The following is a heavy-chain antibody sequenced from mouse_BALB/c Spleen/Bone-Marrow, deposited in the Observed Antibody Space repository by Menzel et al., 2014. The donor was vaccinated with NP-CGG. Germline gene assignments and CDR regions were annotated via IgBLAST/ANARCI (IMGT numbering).Heavy chain of an antibody. V-gene: IGHV4-1*02. CDR2: INPDSNTI. CDR1: GFDFSRYW. CDR3: ARRGYYGAIAY. D-gene: IGHD1-1*01. Sequence: DVQLVESGGGLVQPGGSLKLSCAASGFDFSRYWMSWARQAPGKGLEWIGEINPDSNTICYKPSLKDKFIISRDNAKNTLYLQMSKVRSEDTALYYCARRGYYGAIAYWGQGTLVTVSA. J-gene: IGHJ3*01.